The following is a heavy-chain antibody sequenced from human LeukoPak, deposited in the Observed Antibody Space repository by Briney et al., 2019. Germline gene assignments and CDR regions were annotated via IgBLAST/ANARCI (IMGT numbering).Heavy chain of an antibody. CDR2: INPSGGST. J-gene: IGHJ3*02. CDR1: GYTFTSYY. V-gene: IGHV1-46*01. CDR3: ATRGYYYDSSGYRDAFDI. D-gene: IGHD3-22*01. Sequence: ASVKVSCKASGYTFTSYYMHWVRQAPGQGLEWMGIINPSGGSTSYAQKFQGRVTVTRDTSTSTVYVELSSLRSEDTAVYYCATRGYYYDSSGYRDAFDIWGQGTMVTVSS.